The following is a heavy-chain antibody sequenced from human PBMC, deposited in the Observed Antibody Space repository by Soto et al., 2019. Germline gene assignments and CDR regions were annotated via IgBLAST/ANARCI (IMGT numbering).Heavy chain of an antibody. V-gene: IGHV4-31*03. CDR1: GGSITSGDYY. D-gene: IGHD3-16*02. CDR3: ARMGLHLGELSRNWFDP. Sequence: SETLSLTCTISGGSITSGDYYWTCIRQFPGKGLEWIAYIYSSGTTHYNPSLKSRATISLDTSNNQFSLEVKSATAADTAVYYCARMGLHLGELSRNWFDPWGQGSLVTVSS. CDR2: IYSSGTT. J-gene: IGHJ5*02.